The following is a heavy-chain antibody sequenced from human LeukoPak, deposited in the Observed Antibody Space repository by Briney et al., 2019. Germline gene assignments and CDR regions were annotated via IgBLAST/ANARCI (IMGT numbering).Heavy chain of an antibody. D-gene: IGHD4-23*01. CDR3: ARVDGGNSDWNFDL. CDR1: GGTFSS. Sequence: ASVKVSCKSSGGTFSSSWVRQAPGQGLEWMGGIIPIFGTPNYAQKFQGRVTISADESTNTVYMELSSLRSEDTAVYYCARVDGGNSDWNFDLWGRGSLVTVSS. V-gene: IGHV1-69*13. CDR2: IIPIFGTP. J-gene: IGHJ2*01.